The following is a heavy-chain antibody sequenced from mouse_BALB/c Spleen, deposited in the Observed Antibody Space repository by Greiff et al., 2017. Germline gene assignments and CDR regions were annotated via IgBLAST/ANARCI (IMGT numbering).Heavy chain of an antibody. D-gene: IGHD2-4*01. Sequence: EVQLVESGPELEKPGASVKISCKASGYSFTGYNMNWVKQSNGKSLEWIGNIDPYYGGTSYNQKFKGKATLTVDKSSSTAYMQLKSLTSEDSAVYYCVREMGYDSYPAYWGQGTLVTVSA. CDR1: GYSFTGYN. V-gene: IGHV1-39*01. CDR2: IDPYYGGT. CDR3: VREMGYDSYPAY. J-gene: IGHJ3*01.